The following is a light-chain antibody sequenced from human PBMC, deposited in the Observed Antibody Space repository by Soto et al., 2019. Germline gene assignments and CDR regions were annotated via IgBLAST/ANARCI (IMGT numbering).Light chain of an antibody. CDR1: QGINNY. Sequence: DIHMTQSPSSLSSSVGDKVTITYQTRQGINNYLNWYYKKAVQARKLLIYDVSYLETGVPFRVRGSGSGQYFTLTISSLQPEDFATYYCQHYYNFPLTFGGGTKVDIK. CDR2: DVS. V-gene: IGKV1-33*01. CDR3: QHYYNFPLT. J-gene: IGKJ4*01.